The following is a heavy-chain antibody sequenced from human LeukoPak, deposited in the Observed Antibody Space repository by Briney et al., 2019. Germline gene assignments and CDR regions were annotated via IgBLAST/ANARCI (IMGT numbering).Heavy chain of an antibody. Sequence: GASVKASCKASGYTFTSYGISWVRQAPGQGLEWMGWISAYNGNTNYAQKLQGRVTMTTDTSTSTAYMELRSLRSDDTAVYYCARSYYDFWSGYPNWFDPWGQGTLVTVSS. CDR2: ISAYNGNT. V-gene: IGHV1-18*01. D-gene: IGHD3-3*01. CDR1: GYTFTSYG. CDR3: ARSYYDFWSGYPNWFDP. J-gene: IGHJ5*02.